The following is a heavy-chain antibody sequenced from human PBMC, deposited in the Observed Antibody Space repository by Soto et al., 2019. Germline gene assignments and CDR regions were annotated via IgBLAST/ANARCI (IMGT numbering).Heavy chain of an antibody. CDR3: ARDKFNNY. CDR1: GFTFSSYA. Sequence: QVQLVESGGGVVQPGRSLRLSCAASGFTFSSYAMHWVRQAPGKGLEWVAVISYDGSNKYYADSVKGRFTISRDNSKNTLYLQMNSLRAEDTAVYYCARDKFNNYWGQGTLVTVSS. V-gene: IGHV3-30-3*01. J-gene: IGHJ4*02. CDR2: ISYDGSNK.